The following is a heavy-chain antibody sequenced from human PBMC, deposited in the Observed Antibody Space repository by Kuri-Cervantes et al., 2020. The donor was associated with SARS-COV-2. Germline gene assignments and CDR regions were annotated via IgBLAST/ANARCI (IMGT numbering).Heavy chain of an antibody. CDR3: ARAGRWLQSTPFDY. CDR2: ISSSSSYI. D-gene: IGHD5-24*01. J-gene: IGHJ4*02. Sequence: GGPLRLSCAASGFTFSSYSMNWVRQAPGKGLEWVSSISSSSSYIYYADSVKGRFTISRDNAKNSLYLQMNSLRAEDTAVYYCARAGRWLQSTPFDYWGQGTLVTVSS. V-gene: IGHV3-21*01. CDR1: GFTFSSYS.